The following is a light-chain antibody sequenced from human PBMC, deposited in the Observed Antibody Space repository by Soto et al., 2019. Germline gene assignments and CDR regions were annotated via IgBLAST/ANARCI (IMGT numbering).Light chain of an antibody. CDR2: DAS. CDR1: QGISSW. CDR3: QQYNNYPRT. Sequence: DIHMTQSPSSVSASVGDRVAITCRASQGISSWLAWYQHKPGKAPKFLIYDASTLESGVPSRFSGSGSGTEFTLTISSLQPDDFATYYCQQYNNYPRTFGQGTKVDIK. V-gene: IGKV1D-16*01. J-gene: IGKJ1*01.